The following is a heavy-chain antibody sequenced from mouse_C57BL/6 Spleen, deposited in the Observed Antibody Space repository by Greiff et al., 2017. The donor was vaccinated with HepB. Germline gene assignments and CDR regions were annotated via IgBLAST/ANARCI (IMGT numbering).Heavy chain of an antibody. CDR1: GFTFSSYG. CDR2: ISNGGSYT. J-gene: IGHJ3*01. Sequence: EVQLVESGGDLVKPGGSLKLSCAASGFTFSSYGMSWVRQTPDKRLEWVATISNGGSYTYYPDSVKGRFTISRDNAKNTLYLQMSSLKSEDTAMYYCARHEAWFAYWGQRTLVTVSA. CDR3: ARHEAWFAY. V-gene: IGHV5-6*01.